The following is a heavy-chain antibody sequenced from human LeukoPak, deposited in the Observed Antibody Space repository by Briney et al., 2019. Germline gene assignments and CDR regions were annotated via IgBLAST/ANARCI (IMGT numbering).Heavy chain of an antibody. CDR3: ARRRDERGYKDIFDI. V-gene: IGHV5-51*01. Sequence: GESLKISCKGSGYSFTNYWIGWVRQMPGKGLELMGVIYPGDSATRYSPSFQGQVTISADKSISTAYLQWSSLKASDTAMYYCARRRDERGYKDIFDIWGQGTMVTVSS. CDR1: GYSFTNYW. D-gene: IGHD5-18*01. CDR2: IYPGDSAT. J-gene: IGHJ3*02.